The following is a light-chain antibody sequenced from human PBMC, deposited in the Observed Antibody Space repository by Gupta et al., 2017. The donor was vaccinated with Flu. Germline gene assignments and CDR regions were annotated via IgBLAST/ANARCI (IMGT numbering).Light chain of an antibody. V-gene: IGKV3-20*01. Sequence: EIGLTKPPDTLPSSPEASATLTCRAGQSVDSSYLAWFQRKPGQAPRLFIYGASSRDTGIPDRFSGSGSGTEFTLTISRLEPEDFAVYYCQQYGSSPYTFGQGTKLEIK. J-gene: IGKJ2*01. CDR1: QSVDSSY. CDR2: GAS. CDR3: QQYGSSPYT.